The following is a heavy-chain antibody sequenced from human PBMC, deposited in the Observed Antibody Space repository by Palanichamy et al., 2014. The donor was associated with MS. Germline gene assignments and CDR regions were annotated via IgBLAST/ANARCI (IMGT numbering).Heavy chain of an antibody. CDR1: GFTFSSYA. CDR2: ISGSGGST. J-gene: IGHJ3*02. V-gene: IGHV3-23*04. D-gene: IGHD3-22*01. CDR3: AKVVTYYYDSSGYYDLGAFDI. Sequence: EVQLVESGGGLVQPGGSLRLSCAAPGFTFSSYAMSWVRQAPGKGLEWVSAISGSGGSTYYADSVKGRFTISRDNSKNTLYLQMNSLRAEDTAVYYCAKVVTYYYDSSGYYDLGAFDIWGQGTMVTVSS.